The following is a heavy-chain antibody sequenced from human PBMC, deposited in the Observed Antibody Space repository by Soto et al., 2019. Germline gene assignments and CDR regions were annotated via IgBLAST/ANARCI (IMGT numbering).Heavy chain of an antibody. CDR2: MNPNSGNT. J-gene: IGHJ6*03. V-gene: IGHV1-8*01. D-gene: IGHD3-9*01. CDR3: ARVREYYDILTGPPHNYYYYMDV. CDR1: GYTFTSYD. Sequence: ASVKVSCKASGYTFTSYDINWVRQATGQGLEWMGWMNPNSGNTGYAQKFQGRVTMTRNTSISTAYMELSSLRSEDTAVYYCARVREYYDILTGPPHNYYYYMDVWGKGTTVTVSS.